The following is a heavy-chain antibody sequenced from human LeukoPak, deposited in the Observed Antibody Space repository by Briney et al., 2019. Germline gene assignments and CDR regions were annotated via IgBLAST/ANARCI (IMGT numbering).Heavy chain of an antibody. J-gene: IGHJ4*02. D-gene: IGHD4-11*01. Sequence: GRSLRLSCAASGFTFSSYAMHWVRQAPGKGLEWVAVISYDGSNKYYADSVKGRFTISRDNSKNTLYLQTNSLRAEDTAVYYCARCGYSNEYYFDYWGQGTLVTVSS. CDR1: GFTFSSYA. CDR3: ARCGYSNEYYFDY. V-gene: IGHV3-30-3*01. CDR2: ISYDGSNK.